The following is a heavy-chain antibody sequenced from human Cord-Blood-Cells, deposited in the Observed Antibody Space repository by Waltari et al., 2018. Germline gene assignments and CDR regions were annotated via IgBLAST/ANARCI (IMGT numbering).Heavy chain of an antibody. CDR1: GFTVSSHY. V-gene: IGHV3-66*01. CDR3: ASKLDDAFDI. Sequence: EVQLVESGGGLVQPGGSLRHSWAASGFTVSSHYMSWVRQAPGKGLEWVSVIYSGGSTYYADSVKGRFTISRDNSKNTLYLQMNSLRAEDTAVYYCASKLDDAFDIWGQGTMVTVSS. J-gene: IGHJ3*02. D-gene: IGHD1-1*01. CDR2: IYSGGST.